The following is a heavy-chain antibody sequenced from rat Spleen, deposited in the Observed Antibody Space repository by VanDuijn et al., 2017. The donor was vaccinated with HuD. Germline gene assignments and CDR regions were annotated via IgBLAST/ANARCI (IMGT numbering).Heavy chain of an antibody. CDR3: ARHRGMMVVITPFDY. Sequence: EVQLVESGGGLVQPGRSLKLSCAASGFTFSNFPMAWVRQAPKKGLEWVASITKAGGNTYYPDSVKGRFTISRDNAENTVYLQMDSLRSEDTATYYCARHRGMMVVITPFDYWGQGVMVTVSS. CDR1: GFTFSNFP. J-gene: IGHJ2*01. D-gene: IGHD1-12*02. V-gene: IGHV5S13*01. CDR2: ITKAGGNT.